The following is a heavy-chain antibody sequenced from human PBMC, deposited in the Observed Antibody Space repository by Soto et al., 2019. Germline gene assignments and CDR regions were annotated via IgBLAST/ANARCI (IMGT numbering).Heavy chain of an antibody. V-gene: IGHV3-53*01. Sequence: EVQLVESGGGLIQPGGSLRLSCAASGFTVSSNYMSWVRQAPGKGLEWVSVIHSGGSTYYADSVKGRFTISSDNLKITLYLQMTNLRADDTAVYYCARDLFYDRDLGGFDPWGQGTLVTVSS. J-gene: IGHJ5*02. D-gene: IGHD3-22*01. CDR3: ARDLFYDRDLGGFDP. CDR1: GFTVSSNY. CDR2: IHSGGST.